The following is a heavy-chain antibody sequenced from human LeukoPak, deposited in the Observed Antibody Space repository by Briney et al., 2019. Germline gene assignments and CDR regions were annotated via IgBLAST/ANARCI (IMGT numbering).Heavy chain of an antibody. CDR2: LTGSGDSA. D-gene: IGHD6-13*01. CDR1: RFTFSSYA. J-gene: IGHJ4*02. V-gene: IGHV3-23*01. CDR3: AREGLGAAAGTFDY. Sequence: GGSLRLSCAASRFTFSSYAIIWVRQAPGKGLAWVSTLTGSGDSADYADSVKGRFTISRDNSKNTLSLQMSSLRAEDTAVYYCAREGLGAAAGTFDYWGQGTLVTVSS.